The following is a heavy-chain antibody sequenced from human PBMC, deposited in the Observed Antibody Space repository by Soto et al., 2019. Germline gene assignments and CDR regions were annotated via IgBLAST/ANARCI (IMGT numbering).Heavy chain of an antibody. CDR2: IYTSGSS. J-gene: IGHJ5*02. CDR3: XXXMVRGVTDGXXXXXP. V-gene: IGHV4-4*07. CDR1: GGSISSYY. D-gene: IGHD3-10*01. Sequence: QVQLQESGPGLVKPSETLSLTCTVSGGSISSYYWSWIRQPPGKGLEWIGRIYTSGSSNYNPTLTSXVTRSVDTSKNQFSPKLSSVTAADTAXXXXXXXMVRGVTDGXXXXXPWGQG.